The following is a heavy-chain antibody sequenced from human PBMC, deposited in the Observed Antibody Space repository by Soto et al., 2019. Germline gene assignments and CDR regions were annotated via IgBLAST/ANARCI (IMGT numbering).Heavy chain of an antibody. D-gene: IGHD3-3*01. V-gene: IGHV1-3*01. CDR3: ARGPQYDLWSAKGGYYFDF. CDR2: INAGNGNT. J-gene: IGHJ4*02. Sequence: ASVKGSCKASGYSFTSYAMHWVRRAPGQRLEWMGWINAGNGNTKYSQKFQGRVTITRDTSTSTAYMELSSLRSDDTAVYYCARGPQYDLWSAKGGYYFDFRGQGTLLTVSS. CDR1: GYSFTSYA.